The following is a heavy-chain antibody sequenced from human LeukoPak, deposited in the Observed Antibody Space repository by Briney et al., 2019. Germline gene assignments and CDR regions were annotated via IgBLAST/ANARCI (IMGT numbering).Heavy chain of an antibody. CDR2: ISGSGGST. CDR3: ASKDYGDYGITDY. J-gene: IGHJ4*02. Sequence: GGSLRLSCAASGFTFSSYAMSWVRQAPGKGLEWVSAISGSGGSTYYADSVKGRFTISRDNSKNTLHLQMNSLRAEDTAVYYCASKDYGDYGITDYWGQGTLVTVSS. V-gene: IGHV3-23*01. D-gene: IGHD4-17*01. CDR1: GFTFSSYA.